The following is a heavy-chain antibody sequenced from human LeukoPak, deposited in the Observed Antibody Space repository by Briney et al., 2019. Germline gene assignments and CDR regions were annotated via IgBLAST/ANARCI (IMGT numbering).Heavy chain of an antibody. J-gene: IGHJ4*02. D-gene: IGHD5-18*01. Sequence: GGSLRLSCAASGFTFSSYAMSWVRQAPGKGLEWVSSISSSSSYIYYADSVKGRFTISRDNAKNSLYLQMNSLRAEDTAVYYCAREGNTAMVRGLNYWGQGTLVTVSS. CDR3: AREGNTAMVRGLNY. CDR1: GFTFSSYA. V-gene: IGHV3-21*01. CDR2: ISSSSSYI.